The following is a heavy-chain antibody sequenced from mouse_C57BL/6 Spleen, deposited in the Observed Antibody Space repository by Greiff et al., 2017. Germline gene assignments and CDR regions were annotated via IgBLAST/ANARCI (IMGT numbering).Heavy chain of an antibody. V-gene: IGHV1-69*01. CDR2: IDPSDSYT. J-gene: IGHJ1*03. Sequence: VQLQQPGAELVMPGASVKLSCKASGYTFTSYWMHWVKQRPGQGLEWIGEIDPSDSYTNYNQKFKGKSTLTVDKSSSTAYMQLSSLTSEDSAVYYCARRRGRGWYFDVWGTGTTVTVSS. CDR3: ARRRGRGWYFDV. D-gene: IGHD3-3*01. CDR1: GYTFTSYW.